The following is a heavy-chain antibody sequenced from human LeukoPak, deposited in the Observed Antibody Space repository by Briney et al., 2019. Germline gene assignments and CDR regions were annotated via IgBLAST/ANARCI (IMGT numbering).Heavy chain of an antibody. CDR2: INPDGGRI. Sequence: GRSLRLTCAASGFTFSNYWMHWVRQAPGKGLVWVSRINPDGGRISYADSVQGRFTISRDNAKNTVYLQMNSLRVEDTAVYYCARVGTGSWYFDLWGRGTLVTFSS. CDR3: ARVGTGSWYFDL. CDR1: GFTFSNYW. J-gene: IGHJ2*01. V-gene: IGHV3-74*01. D-gene: IGHD3-10*01.